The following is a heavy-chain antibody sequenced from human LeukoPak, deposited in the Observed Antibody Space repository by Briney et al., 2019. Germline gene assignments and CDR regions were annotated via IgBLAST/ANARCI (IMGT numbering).Heavy chain of an antibody. Sequence: GGSLRLSCTGSGFTFSRYSMNWVRQAPGKGLEWVSSISSSSSYIYYAASVKGRFTISRDNSKNTLYLQMNSLRAEDTAVYYCAKVDVLMVYAIQYFDYWGQGTLVTVSS. D-gene: IGHD2-8*01. CDR3: AKVDVLMVYAIQYFDY. CDR1: GFTFSRYS. J-gene: IGHJ4*02. V-gene: IGHV3-21*04. CDR2: ISSSSSYI.